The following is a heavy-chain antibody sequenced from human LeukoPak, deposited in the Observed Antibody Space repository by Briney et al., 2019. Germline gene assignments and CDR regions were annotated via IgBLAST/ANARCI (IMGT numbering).Heavy chain of an antibody. V-gene: IGHV1-46*01. CDR3: AREGGRSSWFDY. CDR2: INPSGGST. CDR1: GGTFSSYA. D-gene: IGHD6-13*01. J-gene: IGHJ4*02. Sequence: ASVKVSRKASGGTFSSYAISWVRQAPGQGLEWMGIINPSGGSTSYAQKFQGRVTMARDTSTSTVYMELSSLRSEDTAVYYCAREGGRSSWFDYWGQGTLVTVSS.